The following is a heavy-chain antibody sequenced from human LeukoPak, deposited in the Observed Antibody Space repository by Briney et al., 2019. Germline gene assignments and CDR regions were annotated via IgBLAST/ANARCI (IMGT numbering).Heavy chain of an antibody. Sequence: SETLSLTCTVSGGSISNYYWSWIRQPAGKGLEWIGHIYTSGSTNYNPSLKTRVTMSADTSKNQFSLKLSSVTAADTAVYYCAKGFVGATTVRSLPHYFDYWGQGTLVTVSS. J-gene: IGHJ4*02. V-gene: IGHV4-4*07. D-gene: IGHD1-26*01. CDR1: GGSISNYY. CDR2: IYTSGST. CDR3: AKGFVGATTVRSLPHYFDY.